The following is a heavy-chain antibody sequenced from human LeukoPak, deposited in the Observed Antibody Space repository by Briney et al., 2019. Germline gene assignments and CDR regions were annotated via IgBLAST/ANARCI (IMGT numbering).Heavy chain of an antibody. V-gene: IGHV3-7*03. CDR2: IKQDGSEK. Sequence: GGSLRLSCAASGFTFSSYWVSWVRQAPGKGLEWVANIKQDGSEKYYVDSVKGRFTISRDNAKNSLYLQMNSLRAEDTAVYYCARDSGDSSGYYYAEGFDYWGQGTLVTVSS. J-gene: IGHJ4*02. D-gene: IGHD3-22*01. CDR1: GFTFSSYW. CDR3: ARDSGDSSGYYYAEGFDY.